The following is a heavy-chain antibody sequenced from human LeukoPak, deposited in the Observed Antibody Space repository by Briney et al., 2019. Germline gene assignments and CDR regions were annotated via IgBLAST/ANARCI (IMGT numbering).Heavy chain of an antibody. J-gene: IGHJ6*02. CDR2: INPNSGGT. CDR1: GYTFTGYY. D-gene: IGHD6-13*01. V-gene: IGHV1-2*02. Sequence: GASVKVSCKASGYTFTGYYMHWVRQAPGQGLEWMGWINPNSGGTNYAQKFQGRVTMTRDTSISTAYMGLSRLRSDDTAVYYCARERIAAAGQDYYYYYGMDVWGQGTTVTVSS. CDR3: ARERIAAAGQDYYYYYGMDV.